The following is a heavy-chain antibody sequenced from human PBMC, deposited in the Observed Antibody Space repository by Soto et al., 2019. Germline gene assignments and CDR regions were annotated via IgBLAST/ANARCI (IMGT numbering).Heavy chain of an antibody. D-gene: IGHD6-13*01. Sequence: AAVKVSCKASGYTFTGCYMHWVRQAPGQGLEWMGWINPNSGGTNYAQKLQGRVTMTRDTSISTAYMELSRLRSDDTAVYYCARDSSSWYSGWFDPWGQGTLVTVSS. CDR2: INPNSGGT. CDR1: GYTFTGCY. J-gene: IGHJ5*02. CDR3: ARDSSSWYSGWFDP. V-gene: IGHV1-2*02.